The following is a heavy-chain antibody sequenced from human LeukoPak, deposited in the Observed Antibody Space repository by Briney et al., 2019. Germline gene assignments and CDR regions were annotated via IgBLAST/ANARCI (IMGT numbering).Heavy chain of an antibody. J-gene: IGHJ4*02. Sequence: ASVKVSCKASGGTFSSYTISWVRQAPGQGLEWMGRIIPILGIANYAQKFQGRVTITADKSTSTAYMEQSSLRSEDTAVYYCAREVGERLPAGLWGQGTLVTVSS. CDR3: AREVGERLPAGL. D-gene: IGHD3-16*01. V-gene: IGHV1-69*04. CDR1: GGTFSSYT. CDR2: IIPILGIA.